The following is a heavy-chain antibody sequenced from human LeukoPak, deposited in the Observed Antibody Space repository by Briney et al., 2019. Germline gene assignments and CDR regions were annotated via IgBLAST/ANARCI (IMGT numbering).Heavy chain of an antibody. J-gene: IGHJ4*02. V-gene: IGHV3-11*05. Sequence: GGSLRLSCAASGFTFSDYYMSWVRQAPGKGPEWVSYISGRSTFTKYADSVKGRFTISRDNAKNSLYLQMNSLRAEDTAVYYCARDGAGDYVDYWGQGTLVTVSS. CDR2: ISGRSTFT. D-gene: IGHD4-17*01. CDR3: ARDGAGDYVDY. CDR1: GFTFSDYY.